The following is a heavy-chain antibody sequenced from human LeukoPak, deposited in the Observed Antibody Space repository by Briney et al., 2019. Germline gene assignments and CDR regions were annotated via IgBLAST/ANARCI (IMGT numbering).Heavy chain of an antibody. CDR3: ARQLRGEAVAGHLQPFDY. J-gene: IGHJ4*02. D-gene: IGHD6-19*01. Sequence: PSETLSLTCTVSDDSISSISYYWGWIRQPPGKGLEWIGFIYYSGSTNYNPSLKSRVTISVDTSKNQFSLKLSSVTAADTAVYFCARQLRGEAVAGHLQPFDYWGQGTLVTLPS. V-gene: IGHV4-61*05. CDR2: IYYSGST. CDR1: DDSISSISYY.